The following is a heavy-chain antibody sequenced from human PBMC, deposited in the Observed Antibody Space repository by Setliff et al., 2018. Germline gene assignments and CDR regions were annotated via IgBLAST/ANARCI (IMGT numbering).Heavy chain of an antibody. CDR2: INQGGSDQ. J-gene: IGHJ5*02. V-gene: IGHV3-7*01. CDR3: ARDVFDFRTGQAGP. Sequence: GGSLRLSCSASGFTFSSLWMAWVRQAPGKGLEWVANINQGGSDQFYVESVKGRFTISIDNAKNSLYLQMNSLRVEDTAVYYCARDVFDFRTGQAGPWGQGTLVTVSS. CDR1: GFTFSSLW. D-gene: IGHD3-3*01.